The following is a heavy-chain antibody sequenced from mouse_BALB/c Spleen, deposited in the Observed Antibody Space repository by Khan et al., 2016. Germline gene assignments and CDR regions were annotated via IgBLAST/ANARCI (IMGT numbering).Heavy chain of an antibody. CDR2: ISYNGST. V-gene: IGHV3-2*02. Sequence: EVQLQESGPGLVKPSQSLSLTCTVTGYSITSDYAWNWIRQFPGNKLEWMGYISYNGSTSYNPSLKSRISITRDTSKNQFFLQLNSVTTEYTATYYCARGLAWFAYWAKGLWSLSLQ. CDR1: GYSITSDYA. CDR3: ARGLAWFAY. D-gene: IGHD3-3*01. J-gene: IGHJ3*01.